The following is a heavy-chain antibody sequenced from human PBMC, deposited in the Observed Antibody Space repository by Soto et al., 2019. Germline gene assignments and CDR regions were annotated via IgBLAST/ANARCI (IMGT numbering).Heavy chain of an antibody. D-gene: IGHD4-17*01. Sequence: ASVKVSCKVSGYTLTELSMHWVRQAPGKGLEWMGGFDPEDGETIYAQKFQGRVTMTEDTSTDTAYMELSSLRSEDTAVYYCATAGYGAPGPFDYWGQRTLVTVSS. CDR1: GYTLTELS. CDR3: ATAGYGAPGPFDY. V-gene: IGHV1-24*01. J-gene: IGHJ4*02. CDR2: FDPEDGET.